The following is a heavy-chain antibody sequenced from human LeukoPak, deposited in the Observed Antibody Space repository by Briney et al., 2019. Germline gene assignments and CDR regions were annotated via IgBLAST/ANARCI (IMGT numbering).Heavy chain of an antibody. CDR3: ARDLTMIEVITSADAFDI. V-gene: IGHV3-48*04. J-gene: IGHJ3*02. Sequence: PGGSLRLSCAASGFIFSDYNMNWVRQAPGKGPEWALYISTSSSRIFYADSVKGRFTIYRDNDKNSLFLQMHTLRAEDPAVYYCARDLTMIEVITSADAFDIWGQGTRVTVYS. CDR1: GFIFSDYN. D-gene: IGHD3-22*01. CDR2: ISTSSSRI.